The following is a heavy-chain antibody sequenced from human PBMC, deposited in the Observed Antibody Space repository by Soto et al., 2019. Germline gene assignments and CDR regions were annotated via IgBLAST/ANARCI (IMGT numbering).Heavy chain of an antibody. Sequence: SETLSLTCAVSGYSISSGYYWGWIRQPPGEGLEWIGSIYHSGSTYYNPSLKSRVTISVDTSKNQFSLKLSSVTAADTAVYYCARKEAENYYDSSGYSPRPFDYWGQGXLVTSPQ. J-gene: IGHJ4*02. V-gene: IGHV4-38-2*01. CDR2: IYHSGST. CDR3: ARKEAENYYDSSGYSPRPFDY. CDR1: GYSISSGYY. D-gene: IGHD3-22*01.